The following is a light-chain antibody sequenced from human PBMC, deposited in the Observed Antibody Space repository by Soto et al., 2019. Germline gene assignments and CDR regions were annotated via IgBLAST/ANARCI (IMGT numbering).Light chain of an antibody. Sequence: EIVLTQSPDTLSLSPGERATLSCRASQSVSSGYLAWFQQKPGQAPRLLIYVASSRATGIPDRFSGSGSGTDFTLNISRLEPEDFAVYFCQQYGSSPFTFGPGTQGGYQT. CDR1: QSVSSGY. CDR3: QQYGSSPFT. V-gene: IGKV3-20*01. CDR2: VAS. J-gene: IGKJ3*01.